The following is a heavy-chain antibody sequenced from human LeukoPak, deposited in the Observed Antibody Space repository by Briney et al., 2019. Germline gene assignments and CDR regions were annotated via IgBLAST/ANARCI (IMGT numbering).Heavy chain of an antibody. J-gene: IGHJ4*02. CDR3: ASGYGSGTFDY. CDR2: IYYSGGT. CDR1: GGSISSSNYY. Sequence: SETLSLTCTVSGGSISSSNYYWGWIRQPPGKGLEWIGSIYYSGGTYYNPSLKSRVTISVDTSKNQFSLKLSSVTAADTAVYYCASGYGSGTFDYWGQGALVTVSS. V-gene: IGHV4-39*07. D-gene: IGHD3-10*01.